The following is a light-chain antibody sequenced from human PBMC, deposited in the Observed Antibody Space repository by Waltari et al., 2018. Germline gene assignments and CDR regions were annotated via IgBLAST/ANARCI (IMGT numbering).Light chain of an antibody. J-gene: IGKJ4*01. CDR3: QQYDNLPFT. CDR2: DAS. Sequence: DIQMTKSPSSLSASVAGRVTITCQASQDISNYLNWYQQKPGKAPKLLIYDASNLETGVPSRFSGSGSGTDFTFTISSLQPEDIATYYCQQYDNLPFTFGGGTKVEIK. CDR1: QDISNY. V-gene: IGKV1-33*01.